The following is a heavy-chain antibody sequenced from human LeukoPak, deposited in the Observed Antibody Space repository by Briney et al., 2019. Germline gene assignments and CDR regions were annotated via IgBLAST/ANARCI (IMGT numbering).Heavy chain of an antibody. CDR2: IYYSGST. CDR1: GGSSSSYY. Sequence: SETLSLTCTVSGGSSSSYYWGWIRQPPGKGLEWIGSIYYSGSTYYNPSLKSRVTISVDTSKNQFSLKLSSVTAADTAVYYCARLRSKFGFSAYWGQGTLVTVSS. CDR3: ARLRSKFGFSAY. D-gene: IGHD3-3*01. V-gene: IGHV4-39*01. J-gene: IGHJ4*02.